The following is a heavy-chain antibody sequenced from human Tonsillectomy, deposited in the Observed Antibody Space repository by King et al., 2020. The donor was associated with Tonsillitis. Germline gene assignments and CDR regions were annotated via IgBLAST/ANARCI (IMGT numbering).Heavy chain of an antibody. CDR1: GFTFSSYG. Sequence: VQLVESGGGVVQPGRSLRLSCAASGFTFSSYGMHWVRQAPGKGLEWVAVIWYDGSNKYYAGSVKGRFSVSRDNSKNTLYLQMNNLRAEDTAVYYCAREGTYYYDNSGYYRLYYFDFWGQGTLVTVSS. CDR3: AREGTYYYDNSGYYRLYYFDF. J-gene: IGHJ4*02. D-gene: IGHD3-22*01. V-gene: IGHV3-33*08. CDR2: IWYDGSNK.